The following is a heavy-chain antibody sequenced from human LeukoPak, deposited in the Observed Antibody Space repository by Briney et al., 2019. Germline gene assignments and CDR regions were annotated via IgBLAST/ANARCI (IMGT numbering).Heavy chain of an antibody. CDR2: INHSGST. V-gene: IGHV4-34*01. Sequence: SETLSLTCAVYGGSFSGYYWSWIRQPPGKGLEWIGEINHSGSTNYNPSLKSRVTISVDTSKNQFSLKLSSVTAADTAVYYCARNIVATMGVSDYWGQGTLVTVSS. D-gene: IGHD5-12*01. CDR1: GGSFSGYY. CDR3: ARNIVATMGVSDY. J-gene: IGHJ4*02.